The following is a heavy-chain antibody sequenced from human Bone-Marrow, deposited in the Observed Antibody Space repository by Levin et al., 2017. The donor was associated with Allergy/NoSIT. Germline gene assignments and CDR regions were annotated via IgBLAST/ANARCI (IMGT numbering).Heavy chain of an antibody. CDR2: ISAYNGNT. D-gene: IGHD1-1*01. CDR3: ASDQTPGTDGFDI. Sequence: ASVKVSCKASGYNFTSYGITWVRQAPGQGLKWMGWISAYNGNTNFARKFRGRFTMTTDTSTTTAYMELKSLTSDDTAVYFCASDQTPGTDGFDIWGQGTMVTVSS. CDR1: GYNFTSYG. J-gene: IGHJ3*02. V-gene: IGHV1-18*01.